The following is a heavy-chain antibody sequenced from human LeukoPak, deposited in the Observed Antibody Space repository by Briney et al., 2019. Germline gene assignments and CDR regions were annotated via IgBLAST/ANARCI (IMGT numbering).Heavy chain of an antibody. CDR2: IYYSGST. CDR3: AIDILTGYWAYFDY. J-gene: IGHJ4*02. D-gene: IGHD3-9*01. CDR1: GGSISSYY. Sequence: SETLSLTCTVSGGSISSYYWSWIRQPPGKGLEWIGYIYYSGSTNYNPSLKSRVTISVDTSKNQFSLKLSSVTAADTAVYYCAIDILTGYWAYFDYWGQGTLVTVSS. V-gene: IGHV4-59*12.